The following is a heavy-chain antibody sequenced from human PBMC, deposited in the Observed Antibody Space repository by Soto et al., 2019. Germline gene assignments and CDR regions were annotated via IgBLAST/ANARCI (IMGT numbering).Heavy chain of an antibody. CDR2: ITNSGST. J-gene: IGHJ5*01. Sequence: XTLSLPCAVFGGSFSDSDWSWIRQSPEKGLEWIGEITNSGSTYYNPSLKSRVTISVDTSKNQFSLEVRSVTGADTAVYFCARGRTAIATRWFDSWGQGTLGTVSS. V-gene: IGHV4-34*01. CDR1: GGSFSDSD. D-gene: IGHD1-1*01. CDR3: ARGRTAIATRWFDS.